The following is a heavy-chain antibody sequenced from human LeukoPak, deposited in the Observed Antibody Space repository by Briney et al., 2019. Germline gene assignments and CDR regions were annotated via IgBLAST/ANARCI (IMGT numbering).Heavy chain of an antibody. D-gene: IGHD4-17*01. CDR2: ISYDGSNK. Sequence: PGRSLRLSCAASGFTFSSYGMHWVRQAPGKGLGWVAVISYDGSNKYYADSVKGRFTISRDNSKNTLYLQMNSLRAEDTAVYYCAKDQDYGDYSFDYWGQGTLVTVSS. J-gene: IGHJ4*02. CDR1: GFTFSSYG. V-gene: IGHV3-30*18. CDR3: AKDQDYGDYSFDY.